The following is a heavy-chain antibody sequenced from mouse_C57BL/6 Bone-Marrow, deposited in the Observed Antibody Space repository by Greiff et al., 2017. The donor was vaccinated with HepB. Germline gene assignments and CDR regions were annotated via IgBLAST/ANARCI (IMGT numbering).Heavy chain of an antibody. V-gene: IGHV1-81*01. CDR2: IYPRSGNT. D-gene: IGHD1-1*01. J-gene: IGHJ3*01. Sequence: QQSCKASGYTFTSYGISWVKQRTGQGLEWIGEIYPRSGNTYYNEKFKGKATLTADKSSSTAYMELRSLTSEDSAVYFCARYYYGRDYWGQGTLVTVSA. CDR1: GYTFTSYG. CDR3: ARYYYGRDY.